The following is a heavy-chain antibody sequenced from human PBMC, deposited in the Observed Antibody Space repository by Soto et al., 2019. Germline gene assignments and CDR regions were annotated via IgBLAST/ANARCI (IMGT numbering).Heavy chain of an antibody. CDR3: TEISRGYGSWGSFGS. J-gene: IGHJ5*01. V-gene: IGHV3-23*01. CDR1: GFAFSTYA. Sequence: PGGSLRLSCAASGFAFSTYAMTWVRQAPGRGLEWISAISASGDITYYADSVKGRFTISRDNSNNALYLQMDSLRPEDTAVYYCTEISRGYGSWGSFGSWGQGTLVTVS. CDR2: ISASGDIT. D-gene: IGHD3-10*01.